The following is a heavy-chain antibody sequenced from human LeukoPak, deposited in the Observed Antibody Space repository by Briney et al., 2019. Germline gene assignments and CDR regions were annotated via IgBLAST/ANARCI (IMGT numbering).Heavy chain of an antibody. D-gene: IGHD5-18*01. CDR2: ISYDGSNK. CDR1: GFTFSSYA. Sequence: GGSLRLSCAASGFTFSSYAMHWVRQAPGKGLEWVAVISYDGSNKYYADSVKGRFTISRDNSKNTLYLQMNSLRAEDTAVYYCARTRYSYGVIDYWGQGTLVTVSS. CDR3: ARTRYSYGVIDY. V-gene: IGHV3-30-3*01. J-gene: IGHJ4*02.